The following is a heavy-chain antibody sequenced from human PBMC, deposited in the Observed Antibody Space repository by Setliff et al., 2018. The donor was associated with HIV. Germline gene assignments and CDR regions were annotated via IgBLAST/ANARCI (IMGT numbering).Heavy chain of an antibody. J-gene: IGHJ3*02. Sequence: ASETLSLTCTVSGGSISSHYWIWIRQPPGKGLEWIGYIHYSGATNYNPSLKSRVTIPLDTSRTQFSLRLGSVTAADTAVYYCARHSPNVGVRGDAFDIWGQGTVVTVSS. V-gene: IGHV4-59*08. CDR3: ARHSPNVGVRGDAFDI. CDR2: IHYSGAT. D-gene: IGHD2-8*01. CDR1: GGSISSHY.